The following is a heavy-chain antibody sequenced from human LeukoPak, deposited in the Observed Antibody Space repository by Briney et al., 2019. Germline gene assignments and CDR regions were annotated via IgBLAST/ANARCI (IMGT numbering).Heavy chain of an antibody. D-gene: IGHD6-13*01. CDR1: GFTVSSNY. J-gene: IGHJ4*02. CDR2: IYSGGST. CDR3: ARGLAAAGGSFYDY. V-gene: IGHV3-53*04. Sequence: GGSLRLSCAASGFTVSSNYMSWVRQAPGKGLEWVSVIYSGGSTYYADSVKGRFTISRHNSKNTLYLQMNSLRAEDTAVYYCARGLAAAGGSFYDYWGQGTLVTV.